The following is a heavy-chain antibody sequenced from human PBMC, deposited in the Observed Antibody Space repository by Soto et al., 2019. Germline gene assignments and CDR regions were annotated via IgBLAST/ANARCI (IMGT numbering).Heavy chain of an antibody. J-gene: IGHJ4*02. D-gene: IGHD3-10*01. CDR3: ASATYGSGSYWLDH. CDR1: GGSISSGGYY. Sequence: SETLSLTCTVSGGSISSGGYYWSWIRQHPGKGLEWIGYIYYSGSTYYNPSLKSRVTISVDTSKNQFSLKLSSVTAADTAVYYCASATYGSGSYWLDHWGQGTLVTVSS. V-gene: IGHV4-31*03. CDR2: IYYSGST.